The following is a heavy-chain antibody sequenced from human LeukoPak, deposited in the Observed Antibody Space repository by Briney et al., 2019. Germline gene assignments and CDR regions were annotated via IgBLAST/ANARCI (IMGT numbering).Heavy chain of an antibody. D-gene: IGHD2-2*01. CDR2: IYPGDSDT. J-gene: IGHJ4*02. V-gene: IGHV5-51*01. CDR3: ARRGYCSSTSCSLDY. Sequence: GESLKISCNGSGYSFTSYWIGWVRQMPGKGLEWMGIIYPGDSDTRYSPSFQGQVTISADKSISTAYLQWSSLKASDTAMYYCARRGYCSSTSCSLDYWGQGTLVTVSS. CDR1: GYSFTSYW.